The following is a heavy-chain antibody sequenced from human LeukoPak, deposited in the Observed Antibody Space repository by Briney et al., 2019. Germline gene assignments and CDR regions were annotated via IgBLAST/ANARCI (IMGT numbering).Heavy chain of an antibody. J-gene: IGHJ4*02. CDR1: GFTFSSYG. V-gene: IGHV3-30*02. CDR2: IRYDGSNK. Sequence: GGSLRLSCAASGFTFSSYGMHWVRQAPGKGLEWVAFIRYDGSNKYYADSVKGRFTISRDNSNNTLYLQLNSLRADDTAVYYCARDRYSSGWYGDFDCWGQGTLVTVSS. CDR3: ARDRYSSGWYGDFDC. D-gene: IGHD6-19*01.